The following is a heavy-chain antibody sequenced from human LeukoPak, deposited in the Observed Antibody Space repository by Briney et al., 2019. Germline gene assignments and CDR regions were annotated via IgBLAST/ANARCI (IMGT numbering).Heavy chain of an antibody. CDR3: ARRSSRWYGNYFFGY. CDR2: INPSGGST. Sequence: ASVKVSCKASGYTFTSYYIHWVRQAPGQGLEWMGIINPSGGSTSYAQKFQGRVTLTRDTSTSTVYMELSSLRSEDSALYYCARRSSRWYGNYFFGYWGQGTLVTVSS. D-gene: IGHD6-13*01. J-gene: IGHJ4*02. V-gene: IGHV1-46*01. CDR1: GYTFTSYY.